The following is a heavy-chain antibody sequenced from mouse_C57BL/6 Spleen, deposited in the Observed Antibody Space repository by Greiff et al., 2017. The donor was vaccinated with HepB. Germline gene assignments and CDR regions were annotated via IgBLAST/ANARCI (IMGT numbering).Heavy chain of an antibody. CDR1: GYSITSGYD. D-gene: IGHD2-1*01. J-gene: IGHJ3*01. Sequence: VQLKESGPGMVKPSQSLSLTCTVTGYSITSGYDWHWIRHFPGNKLEWMGYISYSGSTNYNPSLKSRISITHDTSKNHFFLKLNSVTTEDTATYYCARGEYGNYVFAYWGQGTLVTVSA. V-gene: IGHV3-1*01. CDR2: ISYSGST. CDR3: ARGEYGNYVFAY.